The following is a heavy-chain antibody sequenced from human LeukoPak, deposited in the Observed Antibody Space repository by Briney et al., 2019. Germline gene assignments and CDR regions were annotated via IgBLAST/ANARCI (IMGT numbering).Heavy chain of an antibody. CDR3: AGGGRYYTMDY. D-gene: IGHD3-3*01. Sequence: SETLSLTCTVSGGSISSGSYYWSWIRQPAGKGLAWIGRIYTSGSTNYNPSLKSRVTISVDTSKNQFSLKLSSVTAADTAVYYCAGGGRYYTMDYWGQGTLVTVSS. CDR2: IYTSGST. V-gene: IGHV4-61*02. J-gene: IGHJ4*02. CDR1: GGSISSGSYY.